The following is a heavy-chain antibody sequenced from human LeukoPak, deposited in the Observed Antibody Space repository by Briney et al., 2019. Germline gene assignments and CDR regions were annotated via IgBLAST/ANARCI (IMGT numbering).Heavy chain of an antibody. CDR1: GFTFSSYG. CDR3: ARVGRAEGYCSSTSCYEDLY. V-gene: IGHV3-33*01. Sequence: GGSLRLSCAASGFTFSSYGMHWVRQAPGKGLEWVAVIWYDGSNKYYADSVKGRFTISRDNSKNTLYLQMNSLRAEDTAVYYCARVGRAEGYCSSTSCYEDLYWGQGTLVTVSS. J-gene: IGHJ4*02. D-gene: IGHD2-2*01. CDR2: IWYDGSNK.